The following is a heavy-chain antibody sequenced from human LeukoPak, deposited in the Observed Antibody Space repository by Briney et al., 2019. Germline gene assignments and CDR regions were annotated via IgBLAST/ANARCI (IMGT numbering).Heavy chain of an antibody. V-gene: IGHV4-34*01. J-gene: IGHJ4*02. CDR1: GGSFSGYY. Sequence: SETLSLTCAVYGGSFSGYYWSWIRQPPGKGLEWIGEINHSGSTNYTPSLKSRVTISVDTSKNQFSLKLSSVTAADTAVYYCASSPGGPPESSSGYAIDYWGQGTLVTVSS. D-gene: IGHD5-12*01. CDR2: INHSGST. CDR3: ASSPGGPPESSSGYAIDY.